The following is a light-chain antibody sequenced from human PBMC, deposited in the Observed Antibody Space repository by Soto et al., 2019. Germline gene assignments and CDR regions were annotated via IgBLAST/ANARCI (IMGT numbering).Light chain of an antibody. J-gene: IGKJ3*01. Sequence: DIQMTQSPSSLSGSVGDRVTITCRASHGIRDDLGWYQHKPGKAPKRLIYTGSTLESGVPSRFSGSGSGTEFTLTISSLQPEDFATYYCLQHNAFPFTFGPGT. CDR3: LQHNAFPFT. CDR2: TGS. V-gene: IGKV1-17*01. CDR1: HGIRDD.